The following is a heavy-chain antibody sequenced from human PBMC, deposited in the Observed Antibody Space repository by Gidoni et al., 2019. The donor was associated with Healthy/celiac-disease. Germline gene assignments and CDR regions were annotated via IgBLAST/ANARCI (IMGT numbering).Heavy chain of an antibody. V-gene: IGHV3-48*03. CDR2: FSSSGSTI. CDR3: ARDRGPHCSSTSCYVVGAFDI. D-gene: IGHD2-2*01. CDR1: GFTFSSYE. Sequence: EVQLVESGGGLVQPGGSLRLSCAASGFTFSSYEMNWVRQAPGKELEWVSYFSSSGSTIYYADSVKGRFTISRDNAKNSLYLQMNSLRAEDTAVYYCARDRGPHCSSTSCYVVGAFDIWGQGTMVTVSS. J-gene: IGHJ3*02.